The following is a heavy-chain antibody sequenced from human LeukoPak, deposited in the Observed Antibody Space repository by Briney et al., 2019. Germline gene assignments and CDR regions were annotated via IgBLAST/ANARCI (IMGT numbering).Heavy chain of an antibody. D-gene: IGHD4-17*01. CDR1: GFTFSSYV. CDR2: ISGSGGST. V-gene: IGHV3-23*01. J-gene: IGHJ3*02. Sequence: GGSLRLSCAASGFTFSSYVMSWVRQAPGKGLEWVSAISGSGGSTYYADSVKGRFTISRDNSKNTLYLQMNSLRAEDTAVYYCAKAPHDYGDYLAAFDIWGQGTMVTVSS. CDR3: AKAPHDYGDYLAAFDI.